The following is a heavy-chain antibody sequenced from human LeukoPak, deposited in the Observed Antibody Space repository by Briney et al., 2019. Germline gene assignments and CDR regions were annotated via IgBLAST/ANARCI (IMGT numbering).Heavy chain of an antibody. V-gene: IGHV4-59*01. CDR2: MSYNGRS. D-gene: IGHD4-17*01. J-gene: IGHJ4*02. Sequence: SETLSLTCTVSGGSISSYYWSWIRQPPGKGLEWIGYMSYNGRSSYNPSLRSRVTISVDASKKQFSLKLSSVTAADTAVYYCAREGLYGDYVWSLDYWGQGTLVTVSS. CDR3: AREGLYGDYVWSLDY. CDR1: GGSISSYY.